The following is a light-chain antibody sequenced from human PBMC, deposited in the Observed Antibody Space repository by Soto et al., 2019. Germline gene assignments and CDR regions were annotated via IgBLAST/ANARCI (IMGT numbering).Light chain of an antibody. CDR2: GAS. CDR3: QQYNNWPLSIT. V-gene: IGKV3-15*01. CDR1: ESVSSN. Sequence: EILMTQSPATLSVSPGERATLACRARESVSSNLAWYQQKPGQAPRLLIYGASTRATGIPARFSGSGSGTEFTLTISSLQSEDFAVYYCQQYNNWPLSITFGQGTRLEN. J-gene: IGKJ5*01.